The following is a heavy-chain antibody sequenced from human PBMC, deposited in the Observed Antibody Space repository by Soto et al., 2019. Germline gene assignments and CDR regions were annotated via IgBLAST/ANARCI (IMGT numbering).Heavy chain of an antibody. J-gene: IGHJ6*02. CDR3: ARSIWDSIVGVPAYYYYGMEA. Sequence: XSVKVSCKGSGYTFTSYGISWVRQAPGQGLEWMGWISAYNGNTNYAQKLQGRVTMTTDTSTSTTYMELRSLRSDHTAVYYCARSIWDSIVGVPAYYYYGMEAWGQGTTVTVSS. D-gene: IGHD2-2*01. V-gene: IGHV1-18*04. CDR1: GYTFTSYG. CDR2: ISAYNGNT.